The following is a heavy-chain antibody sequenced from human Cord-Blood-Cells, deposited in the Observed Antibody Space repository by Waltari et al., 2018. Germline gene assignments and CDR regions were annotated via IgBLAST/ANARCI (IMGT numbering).Heavy chain of an antibody. J-gene: IGHJ4*02. CDR2: IYHSGRT. Sequence: QVQLQESGPGLVKPSETLSLTCAVSGYSISSGYYWGWIRQPPGKGLEWIGSIYHSGRTYYNPSLKSRVTISVDTSKNQFSLKLSSVTAADTAVYYCARGDLVRNWGQGTLVTVSS. CDR1: GYSISSGYY. D-gene: IGHD3-3*01. CDR3: ARGDLVRN. V-gene: IGHV4-38-2*01.